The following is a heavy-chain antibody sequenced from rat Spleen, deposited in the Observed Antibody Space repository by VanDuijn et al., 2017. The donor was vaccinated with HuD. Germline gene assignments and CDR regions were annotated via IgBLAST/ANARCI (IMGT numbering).Heavy chain of an antibody. V-gene: IGHV5-29*01. CDR2: ISSGGGGP. Sequence: EVQLVESGGGLVQPGRSLKLSCAASGFTFSNYGMAWVRQAPTKGLEWVASISSGGGGPYYADSVEGRFTISRDNAKSTLYLQMDSLRSEDTATYYCVRHGYTRYYFDYWGQGVMVTVSS. CDR1: GFTFSNYG. CDR3: VRHGYTRYYFDY. D-gene: IGHD1-9*01. J-gene: IGHJ2*01.